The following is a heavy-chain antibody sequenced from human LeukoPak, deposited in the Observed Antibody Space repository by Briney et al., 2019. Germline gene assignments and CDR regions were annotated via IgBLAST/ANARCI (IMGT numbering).Heavy chain of an antibody. CDR1: GFTFSSYW. CDR3: ARWETTVTTLDY. D-gene: IGHD4-17*01. J-gene: IGHJ4*02. V-gene: IGHV3-74*01. CDR2: INSDGSST. Sequence: PGRSLRLSCAASGFTFSSYWMHWVRQAPGKGLVWVSRINSDGSSTTYADSVKGRFTISRDNAKNTLYLQMNSLRAEDTAVYYCARWETTVTTLDYWGQGTLVTVSS.